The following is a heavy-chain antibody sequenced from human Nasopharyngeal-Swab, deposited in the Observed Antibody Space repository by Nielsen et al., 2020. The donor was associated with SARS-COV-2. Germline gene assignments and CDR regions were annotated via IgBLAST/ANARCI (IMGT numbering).Heavy chain of an antibody. J-gene: IGHJ4*02. CDR3: ARGDYYDSSGYYTY. Sequence: GESLKISCAASGFTFSSYSMNWVRQAPGKGLEWVSYISSSSSTIYYADSVKGRFTISRDNAKNSLYLQMNSLRAEDTAVYYCARGDYYDSSGYYTYWGQGTLDTVSS. D-gene: IGHD3-22*01. V-gene: IGHV3-48*04. CDR2: ISSSSSTI. CDR1: GFTFSSYS.